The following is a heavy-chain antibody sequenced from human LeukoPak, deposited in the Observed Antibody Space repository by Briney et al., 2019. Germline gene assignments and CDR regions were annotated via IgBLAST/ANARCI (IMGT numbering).Heavy chain of an antibody. Sequence: SETLSLTCTVSGDSISGYYWSWIRQPPGKGLEWIGNIYHSGSTNYSPSLKSRVTMSVDTSKNQFSLKLSSVTAADTAVYYCARSYSGIPYYFDYWGQGTLVTVSS. D-gene: IGHD1-26*01. CDR1: GDSISGYY. CDR2: IYHSGST. CDR3: ARSYSGIPYYFDY. V-gene: IGHV4-59*01. J-gene: IGHJ4*02.